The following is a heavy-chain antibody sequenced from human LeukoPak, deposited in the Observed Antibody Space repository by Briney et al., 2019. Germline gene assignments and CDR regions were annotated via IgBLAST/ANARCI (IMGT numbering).Heavy chain of an antibody. CDR2: IWNDGSKT. CDR3: ASERESTSGSGAFDF. CDR1: GFSFSSYV. D-gene: IGHD3-10*01. V-gene: IGHV3-33*01. Sequence: PGGSLRLSCAASGFSFSSYVMHWVRQAPGKGLDWVALIWNDGSKTHYADSVEGRFTISRDNTKNTLYLQMNSLRVEDTAVYFCASERESTSGSGAFDFWGQGTMVTVSS. J-gene: IGHJ3*01.